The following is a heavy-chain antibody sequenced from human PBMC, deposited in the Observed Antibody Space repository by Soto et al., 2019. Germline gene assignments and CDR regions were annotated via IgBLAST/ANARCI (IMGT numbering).Heavy chain of an antibody. CDR1: GFTFAHYA. D-gene: IGHD6-19*01. CDR3: AKDVAEYSTGWLAAFDI. V-gene: IGHV3-30*18. J-gene: IGHJ3*02. CDR2: MSHDENRK. Sequence: PGGSLRLSCAASGFTFAHYAMHWVRHSPGKGLEWVAFMSHDENRKLYSDSVKGRFTISRDNSKNTLYLQMNSLRAEDTAVYYCAKDVAEYSTGWLAAFDIWGQGTMVTVSS.